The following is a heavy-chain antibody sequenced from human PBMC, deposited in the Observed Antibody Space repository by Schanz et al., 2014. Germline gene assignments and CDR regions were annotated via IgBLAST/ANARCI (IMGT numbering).Heavy chain of an antibody. J-gene: IGHJ6*02. CDR2: INPNSGDT. Sequence: QVQLVQSGAEVKKSGASVKVSCKASGYTFTGYYIHWVRQAPGQGLEWMGWINPNSGDTNFAQKVQGRVTMTRDTSISTAYMEMSGLRSDDTAVYYCARGEGYCSRTNCYTTDAMDVWGQGTTVTVSS. V-gene: IGHV1-2*02. D-gene: IGHD2-2*02. CDR3: ARGEGYCSRTNCYTTDAMDV. CDR1: GYTFTGYY.